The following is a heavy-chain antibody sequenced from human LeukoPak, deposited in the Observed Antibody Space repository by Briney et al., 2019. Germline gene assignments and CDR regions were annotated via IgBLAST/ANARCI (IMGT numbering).Heavy chain of an antibody. V-gene: IGHV3-23*01. D-gene: IGHD2-2*01. J-gene: IGHJ4*02. CDR3: AKWVVVVAAALLDY. CDR2: FSGSGGST. CDR1: GFTFSSYA. Sequence: GGSLRLSCAASGFTFSSYAMSWARQAPGKGLEWVSAFSGSGGSTYYADSVKGRFTISRDNSKNTLYLQMNSLRAEDTAVYYCAKWVVVVAAALLDYWGQGSLVTVSS.